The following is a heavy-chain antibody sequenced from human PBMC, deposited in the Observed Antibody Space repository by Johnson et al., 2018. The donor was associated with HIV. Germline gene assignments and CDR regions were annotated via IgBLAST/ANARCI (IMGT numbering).Heavy chain of an antibody. CDR3: ARGITMIAVVKGDAFDI. D-gene: IGHD3-22*01. Sequence: QVQLVESGGGVVQPGGSLRLSCAASGFTFSSYGMHWVRQAPGKGLEWVAFIRYDGSNKYYADSVKGRLIMSRDNSKNTLYVEMNSLRTEDTAVYYCARGITMIAVVKGDAFDIWGQGTMVTVSS. V-gene: IGHV3-30*02. J-gene: IGHJ3*02. CDR1: GFTFSSYG. CDR2: IRYDGSNK.